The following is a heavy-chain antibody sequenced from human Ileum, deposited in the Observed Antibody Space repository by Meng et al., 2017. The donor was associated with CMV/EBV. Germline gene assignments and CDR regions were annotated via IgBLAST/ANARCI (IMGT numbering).Heavy chain of an antibody. CDR1: GDSITTTTYY. CDR3: ARSRREDWFDP. D-gene: IGHD1-26*01. J-gene: IGHJ5*02. V-gene: IGHV4-39*07. Sequence: QLPLHESGPGLVKPSETLSLTCTVSGDSITTTTYYWGWLRQPPGKGLEWIASIYYSGTTYYNPSLKSRVTISVDTSKNQFSLKVYSVTAADTAIYYCARSRREDWFDPWGQGTLVTVSS. CDR2: IYYSGTT.